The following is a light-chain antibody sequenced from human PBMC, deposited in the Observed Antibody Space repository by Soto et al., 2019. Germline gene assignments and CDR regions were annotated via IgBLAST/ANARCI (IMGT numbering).Light chain of an antibody. CDR2: RNN. CDR1: NSNIGGNY. Sequence: QAVVTQPPSASGTPGQRVTISCSGSNSNIGGNYVYWYQQLPGTAPKLLIYRNNQRPSGVPDRFSGSKSGTSASLAISGLRSEDEADFYCAAWDDSLSGPVFGGGTKLTVL. J-gene: IGLJ3*02. V-gene: IGLV1-47*01. CDR3: AAWDDSLSGPV.